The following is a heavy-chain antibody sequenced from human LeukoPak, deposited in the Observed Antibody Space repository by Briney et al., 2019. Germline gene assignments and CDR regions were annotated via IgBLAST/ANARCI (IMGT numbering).Heavy chain of an antibody. CDR3: ALLTVASDFDY. V-gene: IGHV3-48*03. CDR2: IHSSGTVK. D-gene: IGHD5-12*01. CDR1: RFPFSIYE. Sequence: GGSLRLYCVVSRFPFSIYEMNWVRQAPGKGLEQVSNIHSSGTVKYYSAAVKGRFSISRDNAKSSLYLQMNSLRVEDTAVYYCALLTVASDFDYWGQGALVTVSS. J-gene: IGHJ4*02.